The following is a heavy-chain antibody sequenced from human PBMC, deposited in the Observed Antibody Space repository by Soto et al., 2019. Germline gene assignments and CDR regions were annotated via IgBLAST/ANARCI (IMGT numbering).Heavy chain of an antibody. D-gene: IGHD5-12*01. CDR1: GGSFSGYY. V-gene: IGHV4-34*01. CDR2: INHSGST. CDR3: VGSIGAFWFDP. Sequence: PSETLSLTCAVYGGSFSGYYWSWIRQPPGKGLEWIGEINHSGSTNYNPSLKSRVTISVDTSKNQFSLKLSSVTAADTAVYYCVGSIGAFWFDPWGQGTLVTVS. J-gene: IGHJ5*02.